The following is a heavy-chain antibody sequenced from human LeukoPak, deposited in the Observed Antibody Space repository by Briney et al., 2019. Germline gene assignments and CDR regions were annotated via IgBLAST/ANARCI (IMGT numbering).Heavy chain of an antibody. J-gene: IGHJ4*02. Sequence: GGSLRLSCAASGFTFSSYWMHWVHQAPGKGLVWVSRINPAGSSTSSADSMEGRFTISRDNAKNTLYLQMNSLRAEDTAVYYCARVPTGSYSVDYWGQGTLVTVSS. D-gene: IGHD1-26*01. CDR2: INPAGSST. CDR1: GFTFSSYW. V-gene: IGHV3-74*01. CDR3: ARVPTGSYSVDY.